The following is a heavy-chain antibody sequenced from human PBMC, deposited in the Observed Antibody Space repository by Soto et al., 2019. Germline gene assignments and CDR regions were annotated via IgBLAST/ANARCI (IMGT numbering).Heavy chain of an antibody. CDR2: ISGGSSVT. V-gene: IGHV3-23*01. CDR3: AKVLSKNYYYPFDF. Sequence: VGSLRLSCTASGFTFSDYAMTWVRQAPGEGLEWVSTISGGSSVTYYGDSVKGRFTISRDNAKKTLFLQLNRLSAEDTATYYCAKVLSKNYYYPFDFWGQGTQVTVSS. J-gene: IGHJ4*02. CDR1: GFTFSDYA. D-gene: IGHD3-10*01.